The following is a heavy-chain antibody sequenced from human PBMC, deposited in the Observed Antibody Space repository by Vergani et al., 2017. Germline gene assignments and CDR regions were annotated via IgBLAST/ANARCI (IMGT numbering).Heavy chain of an antibody. CDR1: GFTFDDYG. D-gene: IGHD6-13*01. V-gene: IGHV3-20*04. CDR2: INWNGGST. CDR3: AKDPLPHRAGIAAAGTTH. Sequence: EVQLVESGGGVVRPRGSLRLSCAASGFTFDDYGMSWVRQAPGKGLEWVSGINWNGGSTGYADSVKGRFTISRDNAKNSLYLQMNSLRAEDTAVYYCAKDPLPHRAGIAAAGTTHWGQGTLVTVSS. J-gene: IGHJ4*02.